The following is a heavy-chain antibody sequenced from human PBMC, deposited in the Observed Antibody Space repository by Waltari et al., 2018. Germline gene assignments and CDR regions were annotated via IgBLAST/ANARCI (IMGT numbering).Heavy chain of an antibody. CDR2: IQSNGGGA. J-gene: IGHJ6*02. CDR3: ARDQSMTNYYYGMDV. CDR1: GYTFTGYS. V-gene: IGHV1-2*06. Sequence: QVQLMQSGAEVKKPGASVKVSCKASGYTFTGYSIHGVRQTPGQGLEWMGPIQSNGGGANFAQKFQGRGTMTRDTSTSTVYMELSRLTFDDTAVYYCARDQSMTNYYYGMDVWGQGTTVTVS.